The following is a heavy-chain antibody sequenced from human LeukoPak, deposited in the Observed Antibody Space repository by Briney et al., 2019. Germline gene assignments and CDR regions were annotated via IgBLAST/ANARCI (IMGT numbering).Heavy chain of an antibody. D-gene: IGHD5-24*01. V-gene: IGHV3-30*18. J-gene: IGHJ4*02. CDR2: ISYDGSNK. CDR1: SFTFSSYG. CDR3: AKEGRDGFNYDY. Sequence: GGSLRLSCAASSFTFSSYGMHWVRQAQGKGLEWVAVISYDGSNKYYADSVKGRFTVSRDNSKNTLYLQMNSLRAEDTAVYYCAKEGRDGFNYDYWGQGTLVTVSS.